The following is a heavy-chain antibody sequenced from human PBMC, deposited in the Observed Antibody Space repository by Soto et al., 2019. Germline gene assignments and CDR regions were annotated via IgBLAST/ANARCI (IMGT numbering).Heavy chain of an antibody. V-gene: IGHV4-34*01. J-gene: IGHJ3*02. CDR2: INHSGST. Sequence: QVQLQQWGAGLLKPSETLSLTCAVYGGSFSGYYWSWIRQPPGKGLEWIGEINHSGSTNYNPSLKSRVSISRDMXKTHFSLKLSSVTAADPAVYYCAIGAAAGYDAFDIWGQGTMVTVSS. D-gene: IGHD6-13*01. CDR3: AIGAAAGYDAFDI. CDR1: GGSFSGYY.